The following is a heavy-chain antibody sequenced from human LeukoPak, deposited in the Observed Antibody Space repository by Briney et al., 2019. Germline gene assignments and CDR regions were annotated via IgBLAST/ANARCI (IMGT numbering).Heavy chain of an antibody. Sequence: SQTLSLTCTVSGGSISSGGYYWSWIRQHPGKGLEWIGYIYYSGSTHYNPSLQSRVSISVDTSKNQFSLKLSSVTAADTAVYYCARGGTSANLQHWGQGTLLTVSS. V-gene: IGHV4-31*03. CDR2: IYYSGST. J-gene: IGHJ1*01. CDR1: GGSISSGGYY. CDR3: ARGGTSANLQH.